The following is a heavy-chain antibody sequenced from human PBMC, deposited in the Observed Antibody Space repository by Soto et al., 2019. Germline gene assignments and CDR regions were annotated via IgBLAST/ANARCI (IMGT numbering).Heavy chain of an antibody. Sequence: QVQLVESGGGLVKPGESLRLSCEASGFTFSDYYMSWIRQAPGKGLEWISYISGSSSDTNYADSVKGRFTISRDNAKNSLYLQMNSLRDEDTAVYYYTRGDRLTDCWGQGALVTVSS. J-gene: IGHJ4*02. CDR3: TRGDRLTDC. CDR1: GFTFSDYY. D-gene: IGHD3-16*01. V-gene: IGHV3-11*05. CDR2: ISGSSSDT.